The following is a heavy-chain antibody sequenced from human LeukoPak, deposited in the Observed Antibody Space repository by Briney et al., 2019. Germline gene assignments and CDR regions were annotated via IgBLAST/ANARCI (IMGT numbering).Heavy chain of an antibody. D-gene: IGHD3-22*01. CDR1: GYTFTSHG. Sequence: GASVKVSCKASGYTFTSHGISWVRQAPGQGLEWMGWISAYNGNTNYAQKLQGRVTMTTDTSTSTAYMELRSLRSDDTAVYYCARDHRTFNYYDSSGYPLGYWGQGTLVTVSS. J-gene: IGHJ4*02. CDR3: ARDHRTFNYYDSSGYPLGY. V-gene: IGHV1-18*01. CDR2: ISAYNGNT.